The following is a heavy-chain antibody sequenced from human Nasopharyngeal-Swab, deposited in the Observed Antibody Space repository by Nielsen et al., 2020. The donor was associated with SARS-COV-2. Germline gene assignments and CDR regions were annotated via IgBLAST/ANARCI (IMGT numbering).Heavy chain of an antibody. D-gene: IGHD6-19*01. Sequence: LSLTCAASGFTFSTYSMIWVRQAPAKGLEWVSWISSSVSYIYYADSVKGRFTISRDNAKNALYLQMSSLRAEDTAVYYCARLPSVWGRRDFDYWGQGTLVTVSS. CDR1: GFTFSTYS. J-gene: IGHJ4*02. CDR3: ARLPSVWGRRDFDY. V-gene: IGHV3-21*06. CDR2: ISSSVSYI.